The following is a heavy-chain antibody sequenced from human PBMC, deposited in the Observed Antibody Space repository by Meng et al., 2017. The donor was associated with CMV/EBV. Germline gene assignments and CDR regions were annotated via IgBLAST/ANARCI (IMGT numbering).Heavy chain of an antibody. J-gene: IGHJ4*02. CDR1: CGSFSGYY. Sequence: VYCGSFSGYYWSWIRQPPGKGLEWIGEINHSGSTNYNPSLKSRVTISVDTSKNQFSLKLSSVTAADTAVYYCASLRTIFGVVPSNDYWGQGTLVTVSS. CDR2: INHSGST. CDR3: ASLRTIFGVVPSNDY. V-gene: IGHV4-34*01. D-gene: IGHD3-3*01.